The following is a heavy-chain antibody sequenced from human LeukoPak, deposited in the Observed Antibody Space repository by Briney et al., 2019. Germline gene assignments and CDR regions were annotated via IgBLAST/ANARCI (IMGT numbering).Heavy chain of an antibody. V-gene: IGHV3-23*01. CDR1: GFTFSNHG. CDR3: AKDDAWGRYKD. J-gene: IGHJ1*01. D-gene: IGHD3-16*01. Sequence: GGSLRLSCAASGFTFSNHGMNWVRQAPGKGLEWVSGISPSGGTTYYTDSVKGRFTISRDNSKNTVSLQMNSLRGDDTAVYYCAKDDAWGRYKDWGQGTLVTVSS. CDR2: ISPSGGTT.